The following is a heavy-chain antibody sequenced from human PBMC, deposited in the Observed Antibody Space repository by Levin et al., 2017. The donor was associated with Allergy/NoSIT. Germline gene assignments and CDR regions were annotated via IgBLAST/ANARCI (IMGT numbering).Heavy chain of an antibody. Sequence: SCEASGFTFSNYGMHWLRQVPGEGLEWMAVIWYDGSETKYADSVRGRFTISRDNSKNTLYLYMNNLRAEDSAVYYCARDLNANTIFGVVIIEWGQGTLVTVSS. V-gene: IGHV3-33*01. CDR3: ARDLNANTIFGVVIIE. CDR1: GFTFSNYG. D-gene: IGHD3-3*01. J-gene: IGHJ1*01. CDR2: IWYDGSET.